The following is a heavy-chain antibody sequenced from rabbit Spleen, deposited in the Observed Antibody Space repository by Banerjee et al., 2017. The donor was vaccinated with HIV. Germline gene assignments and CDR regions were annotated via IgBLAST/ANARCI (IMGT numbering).Heavy chain of an antibody. J-gene: IGHJ6*01. V-gene: IGHV1S40*01. CDR1: GLDFTTNYW. CDR2: IYAGSGGTT. Sequence: QSLEESGGGLVKPGASLTLTCTASGLDFTTNYWMCWVRQAPGKGLEWIACIYAGSGGTTYSATWAKGRFTISKTSSTTVTLQMTSLTVADTATYFCARDAGTSFSTYGMDLWGQGTLVTVS. CDR3: ARDAGTSFSTYGMDL. D-gene: IGHD8-1*01.